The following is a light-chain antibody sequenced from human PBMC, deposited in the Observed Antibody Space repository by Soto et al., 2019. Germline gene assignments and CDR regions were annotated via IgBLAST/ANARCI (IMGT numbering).Light chain of an antibody. Sequence: RSLLPGERASLSCRASQNVARNYLAWYQQRPGQAPRLLIYDASTRATGIPDRFSGSGSGTDFTLTTSRLEPEDFAVYDCEQYGRTFGQGTKVDI. CDR3: EQYGRT. J-gene: IGKJ1*01. V-gene: IGKV3-20*01. CDR1: QNVARNY. CDR2: DAS.